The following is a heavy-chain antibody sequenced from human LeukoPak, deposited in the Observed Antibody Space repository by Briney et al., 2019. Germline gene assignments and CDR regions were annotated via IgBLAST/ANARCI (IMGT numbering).Heavy chain of an antibody. Sequence: PGGSLRLSCAASGFTFSSHWMSWVRQAPGKGLEWVANIKQDGSEKYYVDSVKGRFTISRDNAKNSLYLQMNSLRAEDTAVYYCARALGGVLTRYWFDPWGQGTLVTVSS. CDR1: GFTFSSHW. V-gene: IGHV3-7*01. CDR3: ARALGGVLTRYWFDP. D-gene: IGHD3-9*01. CDR2: IKQDGSEK. J-gene: IGHJ5*02.